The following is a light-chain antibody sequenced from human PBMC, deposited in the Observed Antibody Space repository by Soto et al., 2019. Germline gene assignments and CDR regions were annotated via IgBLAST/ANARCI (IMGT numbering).Light chain of an antibody. CDR1: QSVDNN. J-gene: IGKJ4*01. Sequence: EILMTQSPGTLSVSTGEGATLSCRASQSVDNNLAWYQQKPSQAPRLLIYGASTRPTGIPDRFSGSGSGTESTLTISSLQSEDFAVYYCQQYDTWPLTFGGGTKVDIK. CDR3: QQYDTWPLT. CDR2: GAS. V-gene: IGKV3D-15*01.